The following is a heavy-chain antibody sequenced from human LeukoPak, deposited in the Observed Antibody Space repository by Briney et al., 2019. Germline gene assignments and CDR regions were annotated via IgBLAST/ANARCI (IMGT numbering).Heavy chain of an antibody. CDR1: GGSFSGYY. Sequence: PSQTLSLTCAVYGGSFSGYYWSSIRQPPGKGLEWIGEINHSGSTNYNPSLKSRVTISVDTSKNQFSLKLSSVTAADTAVYYCARGWNYNYWGQGTLVTVSS. CDR2: INHSGST. V-gene: IGHV4-34*01. D-gene: IGHD1-7*01. CDR3: ARGWNYNY. J-gene: IGHJ4*02.